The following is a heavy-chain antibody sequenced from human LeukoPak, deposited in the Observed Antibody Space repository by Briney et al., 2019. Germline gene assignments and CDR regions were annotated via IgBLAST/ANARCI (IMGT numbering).Heavy chain of an antibody. V-gene: IGHV3-21*04. CDR1: GFIFTSYG. J-gene: IGHJ4*02. Sequence: PGGSLRLSCTASGFIFTSYGMNWVRQAPGKGLEWVSYISSSGSNIFYADSVKGRFTISRDQAKDSVFLQMNSLRAEDMALYFCARDAVMGATPFYFDSWGQGALVTVSS. CDR2: ISSSGSNI. D-gene: IGHD2-15*01. CDR3: ARDAVMGATPFYFDS.